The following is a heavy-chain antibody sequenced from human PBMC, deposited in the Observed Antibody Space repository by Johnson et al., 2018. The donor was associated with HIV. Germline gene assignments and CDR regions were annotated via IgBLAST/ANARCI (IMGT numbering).Heavy chain of an antibody. D-gene: IGHD2-8*01. CDR2: ISYDGSNK. V-gene: IGHV3-30*03. Sequence: MQLVESRGGVVRPGGSLRLSCAASGFTFSSYGMHWVRQAPGKGLEWVAVISYDGSNKYYADSVKGRFTISRDNSKNTLYLQMNSLRAEDTAVYYCARALGLEVCAFDIWGQGTMVTVSS. CDR3: ARALGLEVCAFDI. J-gene: IGHJ3*02. CDR1: GFTFSSYG.